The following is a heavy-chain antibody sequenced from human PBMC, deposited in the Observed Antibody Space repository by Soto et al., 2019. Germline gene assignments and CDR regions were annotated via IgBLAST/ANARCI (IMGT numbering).Heavy chain of an antibody. CDR3: ASSSLYYYYGMDV. Sequence: GGSLRLSCAASGFTFDYYAMHWVRQAPGKGLEWVSGISWNSGSIGYADSVKGRFTISRDNAKNSLYLQMNSLRAEDTALYYCASSSLYYYYGMDVWGQGTTVTVSS. J-gene: IGHJ6*02. D-gene: IGHD6-6*01. CDR1: GFTFDYYA. CDR2: ISWNSGSI. V-gene: IGHV3-9*01.